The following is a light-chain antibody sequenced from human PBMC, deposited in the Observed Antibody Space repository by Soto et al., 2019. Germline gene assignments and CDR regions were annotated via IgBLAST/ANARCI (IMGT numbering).Light chain of an antibody. J-gene: IGKJ1*01. CDR3: QQSYSTTWT. Sequence: DIQMTQSPSSLSASVGDRVTITCRASQGISTYLNWYQQKPGKAPKLLIYAASSLQSGVPSRFSGRGAETDFTLTISSLQPEDFATYSCQQSYSTTWTFGQGTKVEIK. CDR2: AAS. V-gene: IGKV1-39*01. CDR1: QGISTY.